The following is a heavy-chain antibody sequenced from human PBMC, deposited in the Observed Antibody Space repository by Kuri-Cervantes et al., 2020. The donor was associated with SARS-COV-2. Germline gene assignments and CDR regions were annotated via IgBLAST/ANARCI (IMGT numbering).Heavy chain of an antibody. CDR2: ISSSSSYI. CDR1: GFTFSSYW. V-gene: IGHV3-21*01. Sequence: GGSLRLSCAASGFTFSSYWMNWVRQAPGKGLEWVSSISSSSSYIYYADSVKGRFTIPRDNAKNSLYLQMNSLRAEDTAVYYCARDSPDSSSWYYYYYGMDVWGQGTTVTVSS. J-gene: IGHJ6*02. D-gene: IGHD6-13*01. CDR3: ARDSPDSSSWYYYYYGMDV.